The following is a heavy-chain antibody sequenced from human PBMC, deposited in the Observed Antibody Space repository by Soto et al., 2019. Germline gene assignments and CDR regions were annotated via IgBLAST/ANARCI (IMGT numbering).Heavy chain of an antibody. V-gene: IGHV3-30*18. CDR3: AKDEYYYSRSGYYIFAY. D-gene: IGHD3-22*01. Sequence: GGSLRLSCAASGFTFSSYGMHWVRQAPGKGLEWVAVISYDGSNKYYADSVKGRFTISRDNSKKTLYLQMNSLRPEDTALYYCAKDEYYYSRSGYYIFAYLGHATLVTVSS. CDR1: GFTFSSYG. J-gene: IGHJ4*01. CDR2: ISYDGSNK.